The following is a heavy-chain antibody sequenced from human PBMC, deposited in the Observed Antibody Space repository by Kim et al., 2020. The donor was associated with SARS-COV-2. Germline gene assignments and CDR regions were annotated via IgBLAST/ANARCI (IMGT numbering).Heavy chain of an antibody. J-gene: IGHJ4*02. CDR1: GFSVTRNY. CDR3: AGGTGSSYFEY. Sequence: GGSLRLSCVGSGFSVTRNYISWVRQAPGKGLEWVSILYSGGGTYYADSVKGRFTISRDNSKNTVYLQMNSLRGEDTAVYYCAGGTGSSYFEYLGQGTLVTVSS. CDR2: LYSGGGT. D-gene: IGHD6-13*01. V-gene: IGHV3-66*01.